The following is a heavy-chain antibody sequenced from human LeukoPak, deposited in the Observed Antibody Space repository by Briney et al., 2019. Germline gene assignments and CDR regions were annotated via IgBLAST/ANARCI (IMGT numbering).Heavy chain of an antibody. J-gene: IGHJ4*02. CDR1: GFTFSSYG. D-gene: IGHD1-26*01. CDR2: IQYDGSEK. V-gene: IGHV3-30*02. Sequence: GGSLRLSCAVSGFTFSSYGMHWVRQAPGKGLEWVAFIQYDGSEKYYADSVKGRFTMSRDNSKNTLYLQMNSPRSEDTAVYYCARDLVSSIVGATLGDYWGQGTLVTVSS. CDR3: ARDLVSSIVGATLGDY.